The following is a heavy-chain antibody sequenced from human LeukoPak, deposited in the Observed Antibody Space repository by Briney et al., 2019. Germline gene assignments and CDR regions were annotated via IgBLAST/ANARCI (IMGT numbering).Heavy chain of an antibody. CDR1: GFTLSSYE. Sequence: PGGSLRLSCAASGFTLSSYEMNWVRQAPGKGLEWVSYISSSGSNIYYADSVKGRFTISRDNAKNSLFLQMNSLRAEDTAVYYCARLYSSSSGRALDYWGQGTLVTVSS. J-gene: IGHJ4*02. CDR2: ISSSGSNI. CDR3: ARLYSSSSGRALDY. D-gene: IGHD6-6*01. V-gene: IGHV3-48*03.